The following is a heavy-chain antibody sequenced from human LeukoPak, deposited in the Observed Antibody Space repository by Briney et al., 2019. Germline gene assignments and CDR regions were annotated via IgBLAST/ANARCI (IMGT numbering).Heavy chain of an antibody. Sequence: GGSLRLSCAASGFTFSSYAMHWVRQAPGKGLEWVAVISYDGSNKYYADSVKGRFTISRDNSKNTLYLQMNSLRAEDTAVHYCARDPGGSYYREFDYWGQGTLVTVSS. CDR3: ARDPGGSYYREFDY. D-gene: IGHD1-26*01. CDR2: ISYDGSNK. V-gene: IGHV3-30-3*01. J-gene: IGHJ4*02. CDR1: GFTFSSYA.